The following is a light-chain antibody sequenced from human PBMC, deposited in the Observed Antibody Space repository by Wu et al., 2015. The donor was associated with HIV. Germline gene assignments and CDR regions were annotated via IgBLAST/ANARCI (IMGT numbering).Light chain of an antibody. Sequence: EIVLTQSPGTLSLSPGERATLSCRASQSVSSVYLAWYKQKPGQAPRLLIYGASSRATGIPDRFSGSGSGTDFTLTISRLEPEDFAVYYCQQYDNSPPWTFGQGTRVEVK. J-gene: IGKJ1*01. CDR1: QSVSSVY. CDR3: QQYDNSPPWT. V-gene: IGKV3-20*01. CDR2: GAS.